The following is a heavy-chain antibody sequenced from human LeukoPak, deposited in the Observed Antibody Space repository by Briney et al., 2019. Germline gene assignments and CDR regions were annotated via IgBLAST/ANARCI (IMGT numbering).Heavy chain of an antibody. CDR3: AGGRDTAVAGPGGYFEY. CDR2: ISPGGGSK. D-gene: IGHD6-19*01. CDR1: RFTFTDYH. Sequence: GGSLRHSCAAFRFTFTDYHMSWIRQAPGKGLECVSYISPGGGSKYFADSVKGRFTISRDNAKSSLYLQMNRLTAEDTAVYYCAGGRDTAVAGPGGYFEYWGQGTLVTVSS. V-gene: IGHV3-11*01. J-gene: IGHJ4*02.